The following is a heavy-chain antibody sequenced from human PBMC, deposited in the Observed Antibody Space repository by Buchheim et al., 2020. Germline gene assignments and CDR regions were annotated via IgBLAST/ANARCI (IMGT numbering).Heavy chain of an antibody. V-gene: IGHV3-33*01. D-gene: IGHD2-2*01. CDR3: ATDPYARAWYYFDN. J-gene: IGHJ4*02. CDR1: GFDFNNYA. Sequence: QVQLVESGGSVVQPGGSLRLSCAASGFDFNNYAMHWVRQVPGKGLEWVAVMYYDGKNEFYGDSVRGRFTISRDNSERMLYLQMNKLRAEDTAIYYCATDPYARAWYYFDNWGQGT. CDR2: MYYDGKNE.